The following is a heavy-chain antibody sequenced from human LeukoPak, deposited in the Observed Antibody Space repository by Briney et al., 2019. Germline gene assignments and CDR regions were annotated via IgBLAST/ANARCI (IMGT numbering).Heavy chain of an antibody. Sequence: GGSLRLSCAASGFTFRSDGMNWVRQAPGKGLEWVSYISSSGSTIYYADSVKGRFTISRDNAKNSLYLQMNSLRAEDTAVYSCAREGRYYYGSGSSGIDYWGQGTLVTVSS. J-gene: IGHJ4*02. V-gene: IGHV3-48*04. D-gene: IGHD3-10*01. CDR2: ISSSGSTI. CDR3: AREGRYYYGSGSSGIDY. CDR1: GFTFRSDG.